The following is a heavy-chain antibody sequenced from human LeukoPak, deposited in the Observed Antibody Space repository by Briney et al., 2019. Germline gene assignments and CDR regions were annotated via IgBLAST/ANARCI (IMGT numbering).Heavy chain of an antibody. D-gene: IGHD3-9*01. CDR2: ISAYNGNT. V-gene: IGHV1-18*04. Sequence: ASVKVSCKASGYTFTSYGISWVRQAPGQGLEWMGWISAYNGNTDYAQKLQGRVTMTTDTSTSTAYMELRSLRSDDTAVYYCARYTDILTGYSLDYWGQGTLVTVSS. J-gene: IGHJ4*02. CDR3: ARYTDILTGYSLDY. CDR1: GYTFTSYG.